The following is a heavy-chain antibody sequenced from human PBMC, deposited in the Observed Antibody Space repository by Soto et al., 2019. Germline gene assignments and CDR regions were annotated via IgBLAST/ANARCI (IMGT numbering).Heavy chain of an antibody. Sequence: HLVASGGGVVQPGRSLTLSCVASGFTFTSYGIHWVRQAPGKGLEWVAVIWYDGSNKYYGDSVKGRFSISGDNSKNTVYLQLYSLRAEDAAVYYCARDRRFLEWLDYWGQGTLVSVSS. J-gene: IGHJ4*02. V-gene: IGHV3-33*01. CDR1: GFTFTSYG. CDR3: ARDRRFLEWLDY. D-gene: IGHD3-3*01. CDR2: IWYDGSNK.